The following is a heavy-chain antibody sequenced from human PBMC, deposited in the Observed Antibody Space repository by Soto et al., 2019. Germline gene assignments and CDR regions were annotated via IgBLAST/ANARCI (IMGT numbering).Heavy chain of an antibody. D-gene: IGHD3-16*01. Sequence: QVQLVQSGDEVKKPGASVKVSCKASGYIFVNYGIAWVRQAPGQGLEWMGWVSPYTGNTHSASKVQGRLTMTTDTSTSTAYMDLGSLTSDDTAVYYCVMVDNYVTPTPQDVWGQGTTVTVSS. CDR3: VMVDNYVTPTPQDV. J-gene: IGHJ6*02. V-gene: IGHV1-18*01. CDR1: GYIFVNYG. CDR2: VSPYTGNT.